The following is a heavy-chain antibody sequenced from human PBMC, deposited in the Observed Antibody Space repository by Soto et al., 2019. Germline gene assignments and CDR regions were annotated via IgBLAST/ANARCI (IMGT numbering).Heavy chain of an antibody. J-gene: IGHJ3*02. CDR1: GFTFSSYW. CDR2: INSDGSST. Sequence: GGSLRLSCAASGFTFSSYWMHWVRQAPGKGLVWVSRINSDGSSTSYADSVKGRFTISRDNSKNTLYLQMNSLRAEDTAVYYCAKDGGWRLLGYCSSTSCYAFDIWGQGTMVTVSS. D-gene: IGHD2-2*01. V-gene: IGHV3-74*01. CDR3: AKDGGWRLLGYCSSTSCYAFDI.